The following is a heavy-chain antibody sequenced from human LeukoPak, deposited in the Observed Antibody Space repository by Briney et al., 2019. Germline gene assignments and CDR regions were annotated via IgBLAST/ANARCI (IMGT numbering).Heavy chain of an antibody. V-gene: IGHV3-48*03. CDR2: ISSDGSTI. Sequence: PGGSLRLSCIASGFTFSDYEMDWVRQAPGKGLEWVSYISSDGSTIYYAGSVKGRFTISRDNAKNSLYLQMNSLRAEDTAVYYCARAIYHLDYWGQGTLVTVSS. D-gene: IGHD3-16*02. CDR3: ARAIYHLDY. J-gene: IGHJ4*02. CDR1: GFTFSDYE.